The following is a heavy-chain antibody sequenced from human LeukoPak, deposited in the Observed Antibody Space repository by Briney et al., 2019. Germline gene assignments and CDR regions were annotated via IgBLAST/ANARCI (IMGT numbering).Heavy chain of an antibody. D-gene: IGHD4-17*01. CDR2: INPSGGST. CDR3: ARDSADYGDYDY. Sequence: GASVKVSCKASGYTFTSYFMHWVRQAPGQGLDWMGIINPSGGSTSYAQKFQGRVTMTRDTSTSTVYMELSRLRSEDTAVYYCARDSADYGDYDYWGQGTLVTVSS. V-gene: IGHV1-46*01. J-gene: IGHJ4*02. CDR1: GYTFTSYF.